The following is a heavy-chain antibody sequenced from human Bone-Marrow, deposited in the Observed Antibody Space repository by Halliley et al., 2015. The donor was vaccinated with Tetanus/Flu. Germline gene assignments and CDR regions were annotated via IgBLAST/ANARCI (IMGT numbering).Heavy chain of an antibody. J-gene: IGHJ3*02. V-gene: IGHV4-39*01. CDR3: ARLDTSREENAFDI. CDR2: VYDTGST. CDR1: GGSISSSRNY. Sequence: LRLSCIVSGGSISSSRNYWGWIRQPPGKGLEWIGNVYDTGSTYYNPSLKSRVTISADTSKNQFSLKLISVTAADTAVYFCARLDTSREENAFDIWGQGTMVTVSS. D-gene: IGHD3-16*01.